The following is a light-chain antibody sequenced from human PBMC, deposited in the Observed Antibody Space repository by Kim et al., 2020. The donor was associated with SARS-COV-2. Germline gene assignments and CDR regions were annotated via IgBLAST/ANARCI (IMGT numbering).Light chain of an antibody. CDR2: DAS. Sequence: DIQMTQSPSSLSASVGDRVTITCQASQDISNYLNWYQQKPGKAPKLLIYDASNLETGVPSRFSGSGSGTDFTFTISSLQPEDIATYDCQQYDNLPLTCGGGTKVDIK. J-gene: IGKJ4*01. CDR3: QQYDNLPLT. V-gene: IGKV1-33*01. CDR1: QDISNY.